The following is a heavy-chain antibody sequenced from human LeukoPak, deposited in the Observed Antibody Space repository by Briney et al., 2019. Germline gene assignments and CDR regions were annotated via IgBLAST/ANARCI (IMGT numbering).Heavy chain of an antibody. D-gene: IGHD5-12*01. J-gene: IGHJ4*02. V-gene: IGHV4-59*12. CDR1: GGSISSYY. CDR2: IYYSGST. Sequence: SETLSLTCTVSGGSISSYYWSWIRQPPGKGLEWIGYIYYSGSTNYNPSLKSRVTISVDTSKNQFSLKLSSVAAADTAVYYCARVPSGYDGGYFDYWGQGTLVTVSS. CDR3: ARVPSGYDGGYFDY.